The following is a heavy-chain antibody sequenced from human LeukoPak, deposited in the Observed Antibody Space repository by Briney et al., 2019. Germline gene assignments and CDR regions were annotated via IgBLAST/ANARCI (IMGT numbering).Heavy chain of an antibody. CDR2: IKQDGSEK. CDR3: ARDCSSTSWIDFYYYYYMDV. D-gene: IGHD2-2*01. CDR1: GFTFSSYW. J-gene: IGHJ6*03. V-gene: IGHV3-7*01. Sequence: GGSLRLSCAASGFTFSSYWMSWVRQAPGKGLEWAANIKQDGSEKYYVDSVKGRFTISRDNAKNSLYLQMNSLRAEDTAVYYCARDCSSTSWIDFYYYYYMDVWGKGTTVTVSS.